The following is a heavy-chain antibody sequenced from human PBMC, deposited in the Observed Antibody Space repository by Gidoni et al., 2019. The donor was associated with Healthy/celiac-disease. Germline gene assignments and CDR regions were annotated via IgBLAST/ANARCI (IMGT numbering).Heavy chain of an antibody. D-gene: IGHD4-4*01. CDR3: ARTRTTVTEDFDY. CDR2: IYHSRST. V-gene: IGHV4-38-2*01. CDR1: GYSISSGYY. Sequence: QVQLQESGPGLVKPSETLSLTCAVSGYSISSGYYWGWIRQPPGKGLEWIGSIYHSRSTYYNPSLKSRVTISVDTSKNQFSLKLSSVTAADTAVYYCARTRTTVTEDFDYWGQGTLVTVSS. J-gene: IGHJ4*02.